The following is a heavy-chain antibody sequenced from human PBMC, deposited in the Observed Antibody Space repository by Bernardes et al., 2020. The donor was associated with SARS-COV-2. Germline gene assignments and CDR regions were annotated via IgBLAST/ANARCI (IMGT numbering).Heavy chain of an antibody. D-gene: IGHD3-22*01. Sequence: ASVKVSCKASGYTFTGYHMHWVRQAPGQGLEWMGWINPNSGGTNYAQKFQGRVTMTRDTSISTAYMELSSLRSDDTAVYYCAIPPTNYDRYGMDVWGQGTTVTVSS. V-gene: IGHV1-2*02. CDR3: AIPPTNYDRYGMDV. CDR2: INPNSGGT. CDR1: GYTFTGYH. J-gene: IGHJ6*02.